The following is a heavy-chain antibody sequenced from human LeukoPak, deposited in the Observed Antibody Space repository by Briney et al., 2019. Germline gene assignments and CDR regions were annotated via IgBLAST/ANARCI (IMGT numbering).Heavy chain of an antibody. CDR3: ARGAVGLVVHPFDY. D-gene: IGHD2-2*01. CDR2: IYYSAST. Sequence: SQTLSLTCTVSGGSISSGGYYWSRIRQHPGKGLEWIGYIYYSASTYYNPSLKSRVTISVDTSKNQFSLKLSSVTAADTAVYYCARGAVGLVVHPFDYWGRGTLVTVTS. V-gene: IGHV4-31*03. J-gene: IGHJ4*02. CDR1: GGSISSGGYY.